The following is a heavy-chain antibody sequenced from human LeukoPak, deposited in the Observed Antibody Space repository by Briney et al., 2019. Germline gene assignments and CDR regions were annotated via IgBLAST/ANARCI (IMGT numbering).Heavy chain of an antibody. D-gene: IGHD3-16*01. CDR3: ARDAYTSASDS. CDR2: LNPDGSDK. V-gene: IGHV3-7*01. CDR1: GFTFSTYW. J-gene: IGHJ5*01. Sequence: GGSLRLSCAASGFTFSTYWMTWVRQAPGKGLEWVANLNPDGSDKYYVDSVKGRFTISRDNAKSSLYLQMNSLRAEDTAVYYCARDAYTSASDSWGQGTLVSVSS.